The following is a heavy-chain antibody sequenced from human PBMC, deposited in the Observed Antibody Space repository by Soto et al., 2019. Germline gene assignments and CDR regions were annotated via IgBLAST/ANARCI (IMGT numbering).Heavy chain of an antibody. CDR2: IWYDGSNK. D-gene: IGHD5-12*01. CDR3: ARDGAYSGCDWYGMDV. V-gene: IGHV3-33*01. J-gene: IGHJ6*02. Sequence: GGSLRLSCAASGFTFSSYGMHWVRQAPGKGLEWVAVIWYDGSNKYYADSVKGRFTISRDNSKNTLYLQMNSLRAEDTAVYYCARDGAYSGCDWYGMDVWGQCTAVTVSS. CDR1: GFTFSSYG.